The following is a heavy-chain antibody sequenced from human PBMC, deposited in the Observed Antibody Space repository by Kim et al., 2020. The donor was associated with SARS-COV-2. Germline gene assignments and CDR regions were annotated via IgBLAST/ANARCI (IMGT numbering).Heavy chain of an antibody. D-gene: IGHD2-8*01. CDR3: AIVRRWSAFDI. J-gene: IGHJ3*02. V-gene: IGHV4-34*01. CDR2: T. Sequence: TKYNPSLKSRVTISVDTSKNQCSLKLSSVTAADTAVYYCAIVRRWSAFDIWGQGTMVTVSS.